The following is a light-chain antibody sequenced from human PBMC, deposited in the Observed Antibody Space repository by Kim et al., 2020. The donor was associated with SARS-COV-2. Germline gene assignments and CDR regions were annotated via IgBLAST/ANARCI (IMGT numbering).Light chain of an antibody. Sequence: SYELTQPPSVSVSPGQTASITCSGTKLGDKYAYWYQQKPGQSPVLVIYQHTKRPSGISQRFSGSSSGNTATLTISRAQTMDEADYYCQAWESSTAVFGGG. CDR1: KLGDKY. CDR2: QHT. J-gene: IGLJ3*02. V-gene: IGLV3-1*01. CDR3: QAWESSTAV.